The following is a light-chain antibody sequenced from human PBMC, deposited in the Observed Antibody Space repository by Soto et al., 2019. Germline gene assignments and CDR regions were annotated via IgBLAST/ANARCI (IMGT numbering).Light chain of an antibody. CDR1: SSDVGSYNL. CDR3: CSYAGSSTAV. V-gene: IGLV2-23*02. CDR2: EVS. Sequence: QSALTQPASVSGSPGQPITISCTGTSSDVGSYNLVSWYQQHPGKAPKLMIYEVSKRPSGVSNRFSGSKSGNTASLTISGLQAEDEADYYCCSYAGSSTAVFGGGTKLTVL. J-gene: IGLJ2*01.